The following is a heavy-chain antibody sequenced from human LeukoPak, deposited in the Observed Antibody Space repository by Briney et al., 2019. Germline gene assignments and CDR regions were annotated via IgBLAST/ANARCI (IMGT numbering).Heavy chain of an antibody. Sequence: ASVKVSCKASGYTFTSYGISWVRQAPGQGLEWMGWISAYNGNTNYAQKLQGRVTMTTDTSTSTAYMELRSLRSDDTAVYYCARVQKAYYYDSSGLGAFDIWGQGTMVTVSS. CDR1: GYTFTSYG. J-gene: IGHJ3*02. D-gene: IGHD3-22*01. V-gene: IGHV1-18*01. CDR3: ARVQKAYYYDSSGLGAFDI. CDR2: ISAYNGNT.